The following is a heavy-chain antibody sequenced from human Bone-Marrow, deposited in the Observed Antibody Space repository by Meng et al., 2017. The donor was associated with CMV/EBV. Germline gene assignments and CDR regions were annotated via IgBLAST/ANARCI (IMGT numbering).Heavy chain of an antibody. CDR1: GFTFSSYW. D-gene: IGHD6-13*01. V-gene: IGHV3-48*04. CDR3: STGVRILRMAADETVGDDY. J-gene: IGHJ4*02. Sequence: GESLKISCAASGFTFSSYWMHWVRQAPGKGLEWVSYISSGSSTIFYADSVMGRFTISRDNAKNSLYLQMNSLRAEDTAVYYCSTGVRILRMAADETVGDDYWGQGTLVTVSS. CDR2: ISSGSSTI.